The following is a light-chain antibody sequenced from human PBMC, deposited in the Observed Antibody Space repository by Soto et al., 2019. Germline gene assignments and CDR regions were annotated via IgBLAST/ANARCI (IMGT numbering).Light chain of an antibody. J-gene: IGKJ2*01. CDR3: QQYKKWPYT. CDR1: QHVSSN. Sequence: EIVMTQSPATLSVSPGGSATLSCRASQHVSSNLAWYRQKPGQAPTLLIYRASTRATGIPATFSGSGSGTDFNLTISRLKAEDFAVYYFQQYKKWPYTFGQGTKLEIK. V-gene: IGKV3-15*01. CDR2: RAS.